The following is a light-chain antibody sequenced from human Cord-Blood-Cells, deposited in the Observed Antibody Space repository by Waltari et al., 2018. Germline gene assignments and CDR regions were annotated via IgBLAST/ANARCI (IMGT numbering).Light chain of an antibody. CDR2: YAS. J-gene: IGKJ1*01. V-gene: IGKV6D-21*02. CDR1: KSIGSS. Sequence: EILLTQSPDFQSGTTKEKVTMTCRASKSIGSSLHWSQPKPDQSPKLLIKYASQSISGVPSRFSGSGSGTDCTLTINSLEAEDAAAYYCHQSSSLPWTFGQGTKVEIK. CDR3: HQSSSLPWT.